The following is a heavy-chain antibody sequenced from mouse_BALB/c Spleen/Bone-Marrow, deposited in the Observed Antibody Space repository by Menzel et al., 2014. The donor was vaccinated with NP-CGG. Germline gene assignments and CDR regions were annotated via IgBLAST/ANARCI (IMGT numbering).Heavy chain of an antibody. CDR3: TRSLVRRDHYYAMTT. V-gene: IGHV1S22*01. CDR1: GYTFTSYW. CDR2: IYPGSGST. Sequence: LQQSGSELVRPGASVKLSCKASGYTFTSYWMHWVKQRPGQGLEWIGNIYPGSGSTNYDEKFKSKATLTVDTSSSTAYMQLSSLTSEDSAVYYCTRSLVRRDHYYAMTTGVKEPQSPSPQ. J-gene: IGHJ4*01. D-gene: IGHD2-14*01.